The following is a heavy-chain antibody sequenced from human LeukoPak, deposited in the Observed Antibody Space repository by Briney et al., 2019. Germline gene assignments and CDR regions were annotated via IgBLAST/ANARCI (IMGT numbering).Heavy chain of an antibody. CDR1: GGTFSSYA. CDR2: IIPILGVA. CDR3: AREQEWEPTLEDP. D-gene: IGHD1-26*01. V-gene: IGHV1-69*04. Sequence: SVKVSCKSSGGTFSSYAISWVRQAPGQGLEWMGRIIPILGVANYAQKFQGRVTITADKSTSTAYMELSSLRSEDTAVYYCAREQEWEPTLEDPWGQGTLVTVSS. J-gene: IGHJ5*02.